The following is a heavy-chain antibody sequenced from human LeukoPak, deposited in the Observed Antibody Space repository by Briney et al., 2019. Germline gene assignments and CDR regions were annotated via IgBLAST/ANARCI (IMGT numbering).Heavy chain of an antibody. Sequence: GGSLRLSCAASGFTFSSYGMHWVRQAPGKGLEWVAVISYDGSNKYYADSVKGRFTISRDNSKNTLYLQMNSLRAEDTAVYYCAKDQGVGATYFDYWGQGTLVTVSS. D-gene: IGHD1-26*01. CDR1: GFTFSSYG. J-gene: IGHJ4*02. CDR2: ISYDGSNK. CDR3: AKDQGVGATYFDY. V-gene: IGHV3-30*18.